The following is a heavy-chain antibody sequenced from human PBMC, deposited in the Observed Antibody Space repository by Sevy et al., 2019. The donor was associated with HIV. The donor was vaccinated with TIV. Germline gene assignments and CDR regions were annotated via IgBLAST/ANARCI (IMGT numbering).Heavy chain of an antibody. CDR1: GFTFSDYY. CDR3: ARDHGSDYDFWSGYYGTRFDY. D-gene: IGHD3-3*01. J-gene: IGHJ4*02. CDR2: ISSSGSTI. V-gene: IGHV3-11*01. Sequence: GGSLRLSCAASGFTFSDYYMSWIRQAPGKGLEWVSYISSSGSTIYYADSVKGRFTISRDNAKNSLYLQMNSLRAEDTAVYYCARDHGSDYDFWSGYYGTRFDYWGQGTLVTVSS.